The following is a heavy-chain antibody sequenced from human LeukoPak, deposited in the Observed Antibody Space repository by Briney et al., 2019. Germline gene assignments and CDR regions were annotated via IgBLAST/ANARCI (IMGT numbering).Heavy chain of an antibody. CDR3: ARDNPYFTSYCSGGSCSR. CDR1: GVSISTFY. V-gene: IGHV4-59*01. Sequence: PSETLSLTCNVSGVSISTFYWTWIRQPPGRELEWIGYIYYSGSTNYNPSLKSRVTISVDTSKNQFSLNLRSVTAADTAVYYCARDNPYFTSYCSGGSCSRWGQGTLVTVSS. J-gene: IGHJ4*02. CDR2: IYYSGST. D-gene: IGHD2-15*01.